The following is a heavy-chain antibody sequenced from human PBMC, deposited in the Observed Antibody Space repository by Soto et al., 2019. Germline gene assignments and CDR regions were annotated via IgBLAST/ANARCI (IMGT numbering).Heavy chain of an antibody. CDR3: STWGRDGWYTGFF. V-gene: IGHV1-8*01. J-gene: IGHJ4*02. CDR2: MNPSSGKT. D-gene: IGHD6-19*01. CDR1: GYTFTDYD. Sequence: QVQLVQSGAEVKTPGASVKVSCKASGYTFTDYDINWVRQAPGQGLEWVGRMNPSSGKTDYAQNFKARVTMTRDTSISTAYLELSNLGYEDTAVFYFSTWGRDGWYTGFFWGQGTLVTVA.